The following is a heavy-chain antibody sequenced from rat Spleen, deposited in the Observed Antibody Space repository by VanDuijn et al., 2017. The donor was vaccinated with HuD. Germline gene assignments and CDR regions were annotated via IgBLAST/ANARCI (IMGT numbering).Heavy chain of an antibody. D-gene: IGHD1-6*01. J-gene: IGHJ4*01. Sequence: QVQLKESGPGLVKPSETLSLTCTVSGFSLNSYHVSWVRQPPGKGLEWMGVIWGDGSTAYNSALKSRLSISRDTSKSQVFLKMNSLQAEDTATYYCARGGYSTDYVMDAWGQGISVTVSS. CDR3: ARGGYSTDYVMDA. CDR2: IWGDGST. V-gene: IGHV2-32*01. CDR1: GFSLNSYH.